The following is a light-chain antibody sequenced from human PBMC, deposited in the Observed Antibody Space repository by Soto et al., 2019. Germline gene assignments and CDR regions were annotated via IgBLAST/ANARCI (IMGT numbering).Light chain of an antibody. J-gene: IGLJ3*02. Sequence: QSALTQPRAVSGAPGQSVTISCTGTSSDVGGYNYVSWYQQHPGKAPKVIIYDVTRRPSGVPDRFSGSKSGNTASLTISGLPGEDEADYYCCSYAGSSSFWVFGGGTKVTVL. CDR2: DVT. V-gene: IGLV2-11*01. CDR1: SSDVGGYNY. CDR3: CSYAGSSSFWV.